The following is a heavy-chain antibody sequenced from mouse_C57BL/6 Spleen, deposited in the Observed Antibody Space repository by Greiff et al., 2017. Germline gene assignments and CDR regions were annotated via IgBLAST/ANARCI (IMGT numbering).Heavy chain of an antibody. J-gene: IGHJ4*01. CDR3: ARNWVRYAMDY. D-gene: IGHD4-1*01. CDR1: GYTFTDYY. Sequence: QVQLQQSGAELVRPGASVKLSCKASGYTFTDYYINWVKQRPGQGLEWIARIYPGSGNTYYNEKFKGKATLTAEKSSSTAYMQLSSLTSEDSAVYFCARNWVRYAMDYWGQGTSVTVSS. V-gene: IGHV1-76*01. CDR2: IYPGSGNT.